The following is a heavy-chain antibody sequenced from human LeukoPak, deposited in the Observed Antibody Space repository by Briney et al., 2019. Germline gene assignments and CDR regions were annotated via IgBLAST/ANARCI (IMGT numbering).Heavy chain of an antibody. CDR2: IYTSGST. V-gene: IGHV4-4*07. J-gene: IGHJ3*02. D-gene: IGHD1-20*01. CDR1: GGSIRSYY. CDR3: ARGYNWNALAGGRDAFDI. Sequence: PSETLSLTCTVSGGSIRSYYWSWIRQPAGKGLEWIGRIYTSGSTNYNPSLKSRVTMSVDTSKNQFSLKLSSVTAADTAVYYCARGYNWNALAGGRDAFDIWGQGTMVTVSS.